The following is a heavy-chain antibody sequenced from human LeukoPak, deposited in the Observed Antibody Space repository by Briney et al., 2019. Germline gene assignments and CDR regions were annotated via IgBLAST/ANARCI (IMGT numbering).Heavy chain of an antibody. D-gene: IGHD3-3*01. J-gene: IGHJ3*02. CDR2: IYYSGST. CDR3: AHLTIFGVVHAFDI. Sequence: SETLSLTCTVSGGSISSYYWSWIRQPPGKGLEWIGYIYYSGSTNYNPSLKSRVTISVDTSKNQVSLKLSSVTAADTAVYYCAHLTIFGVVHAFDIWGQGTMVTVSS. V-gene: IGHV4-59*01. CDR1: GGSISSYY.